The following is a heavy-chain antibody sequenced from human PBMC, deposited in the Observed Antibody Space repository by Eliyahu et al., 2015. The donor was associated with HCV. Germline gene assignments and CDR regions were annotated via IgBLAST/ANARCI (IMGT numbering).Heavy chain of an antibody. Sequence: QITLKESGPTLVKPTQTLTLTCTFSGFSLSTSGVGVGWIRQPPGKALEWFALIYWNDDKRYSPSLKSRLTITKDTSKNQVVLTMTNMDPVDTATYYCALSDYYDSSGYYYNAFDIWGQGTMVTVSS. V-gene: IGHV2-5*01. CDR3: ALSDYYDSSGYYYNAFDI. J-gene: IGHJ3*02. CDR2: IYWNDDK. CDR1: GFSLSTSGVG. D-gene: IGHD3-22*01.